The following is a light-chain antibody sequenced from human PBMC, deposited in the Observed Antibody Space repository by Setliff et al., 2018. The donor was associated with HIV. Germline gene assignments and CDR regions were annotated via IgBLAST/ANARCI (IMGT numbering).Light chain of an antibody. CDR1: SSDVGDYNF. J-gene: IGLJ1*01. CDR3: SSFTTSRKFV. Sequence: QSALTQPASVSESPGQSITISCTGTSSDVGDYNFVSWYQQYPGKAPQLMIYDVFGRPSGVSHRFSGSKSGNTASLTISGLRPEDDADYYCSSFTTSRKFVFGTGTKVTVL. CDR2: DVF. V-gene: IGLV2-14*03.